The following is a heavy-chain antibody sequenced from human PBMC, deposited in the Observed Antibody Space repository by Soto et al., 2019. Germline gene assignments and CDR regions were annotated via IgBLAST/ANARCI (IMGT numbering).Heavy chain of an antibody. Sequence: SETLSLTCTVSGGSISSYYWSWIRQPPGKGLEWIGYIYYSGSTNYNPSLKSRVTISVDTSKNQFSLKLSSVTAADTAVYYCARGPYYYDSSGYRYWGQGSLVIVSS. CDR2: IYYSGST. D-gene: IGHD3-22*01. J-gene: IGHJ4*02. CDR1: GGSISSYY. CDR3: ARGPYYYDSSGYRY. V-gene: IGHV4-59*01.